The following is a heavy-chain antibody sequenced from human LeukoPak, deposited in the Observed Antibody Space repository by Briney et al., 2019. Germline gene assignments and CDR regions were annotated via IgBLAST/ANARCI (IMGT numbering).Heavy chain of an antibody. Sequence: SSETLSLTCAVYGGSFSGYYWSWIRQPPGKGLEWIGETNHSGSTNYNPSLKSRVTISVDTSKNQFSLKLSSVTAADTAVYYCASGDIVVVPAAMVYYYYGMDVWGQGTTVTVSS. V-gene: IGHV4-34*01. CDR1: GGSFSGYY. CDR3: ASGDIVVVPAAMVYYYYGMDV. D-gene: IGHD2-2*01. J-gene: IGHJ6*02. CDR2: TNHSGST.